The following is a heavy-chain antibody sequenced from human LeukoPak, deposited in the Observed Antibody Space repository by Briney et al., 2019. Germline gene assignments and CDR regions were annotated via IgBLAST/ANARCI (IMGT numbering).Heavy chain of an antibody. J-gene: IGHJ4*02. V-gene: IGHV3-7*01. CDR2: IKQDGSEK. Sequence: RGSLRLSCAASGFTFSSYWMSWVRQAPGKGLEWVANIKQDGSEKYYVDSVKGRFTISRDNAKNSLYLQMNSLRAEDTAVYYCARGTLYYYDSSGYRFGYWGQGTLVTVSS. CDR1: GFTFSSYW. D-gene: IGHD3-22*01. CDR3: ARGTLYYYDSSGYRFGY.